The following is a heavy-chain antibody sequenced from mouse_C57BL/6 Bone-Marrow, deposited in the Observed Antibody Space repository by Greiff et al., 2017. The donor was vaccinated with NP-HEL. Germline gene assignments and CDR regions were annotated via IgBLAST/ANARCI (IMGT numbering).Heavy chain of an antibody. CDR1: GFNIKDDY. D-gene: IGHD1-1*01. CDR2: IDPENGDT. Sequence: EVQLVESGAELVRPGASVKLSCTASGFNIKDDYMHWVKQRPEQGLEWIGWIDPENGDTEYASKFQGKATITADTSSNTAYLQLSSLTSEDTAVYYCTTDYGSSYPYYAMDYWGQGTSVTVSS. CDR3: TTDYGSSYPYYAMDY. J-gene: IGHJ4*01. V-gene: IGHV14-4*01.